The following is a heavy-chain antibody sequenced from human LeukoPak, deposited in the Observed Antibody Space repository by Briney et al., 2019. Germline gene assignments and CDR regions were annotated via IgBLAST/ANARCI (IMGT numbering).Heavy chain of an antibody. CDR2: IHYNGLT. CDR1: GASISSHDYY. J-gene: IGHJ4*02. V-gene: IGHV4-31*11. CDR3: ATKPDTLYYFDY. D-gene: IGHD1-14*01. Sequence: PSETLSLTLAVSGASISSHDYYWSWIRHHPGKGLEWVGYIHYNGLTYFNPSLQGRISLSMATYDNQVSLKMNSVTAADTAVYYCATKPDTLYYFDYWGRGTLVTVSS.